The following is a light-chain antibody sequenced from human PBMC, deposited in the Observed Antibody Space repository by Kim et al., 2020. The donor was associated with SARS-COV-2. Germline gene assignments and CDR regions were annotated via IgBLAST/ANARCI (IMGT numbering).Light chain of an antibody. J-gene: IGLJ2*01. CDR2: STY. CDR3: AAWDDSLNGLV. V-gene: IGLV1-44*01. CDR1: SSNIGRNT. Sequence: QSVLTQPPSASGTPGQRVTISCSGSSSNIGRNTVTWYQQLPGTAPKLLIYSTYERPSGVPDRFSGSKSGTSASLAISGLQSEDEADYHCAAWDDSLNGLVFGGGTQLTVL.